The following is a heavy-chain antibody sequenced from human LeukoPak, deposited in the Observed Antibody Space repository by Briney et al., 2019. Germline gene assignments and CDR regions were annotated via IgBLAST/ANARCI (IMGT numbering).Heavy chain of an antibody. J-gene: IGHJ5*02. Sequence: SETLSLTCTVSGGSISGSSYYWGWIRQPPGKGLEWIGSIYSSGSTYYNPSLKSRVTLSVDASKNQFSQKLSAVTAADTAVYYCAREGSSGYYPNWFDPWGQGTLVTVSS. CDR1: GGSISGSSYY. D-gene: IGHD6-19*01. CDR2: IYSSGST. CDR3: AREGSSGYYPNWFDP. V-gene: IGHV4-39*07.